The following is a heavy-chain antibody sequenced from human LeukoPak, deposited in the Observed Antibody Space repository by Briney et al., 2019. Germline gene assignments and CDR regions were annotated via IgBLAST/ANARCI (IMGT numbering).Heavy chain of an antibody. CDR1: GYTFTNYG. CDR2: IIPILGIA. Sequence: GASVKVSCKASGYTFTNYGITWVRQAPGQGLEWMGRIIPILGIANYAQKFQGRVTITADKSTSTAYMELSSLRSEDTAVYYCARGSGSSPYYYYYGMDVWGQGTTVTVSS. D-gene: IGHD3-10*01. CDR3: ARGSGSSPYYYYYGMDV. V-gene: IGHV1-69*04. J-gene: IGHJ6*02.